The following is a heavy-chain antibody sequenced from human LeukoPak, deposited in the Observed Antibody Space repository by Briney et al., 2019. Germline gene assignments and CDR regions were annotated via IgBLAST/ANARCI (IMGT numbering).Heavy chain of an antibody. CDR3: ARAPGGTQASSGYFDY. CDR1: GFTVSSNY. V-gene: IGHV3-53*01. Sequence: GGSLRLSCAASGFTVSSNYMSWVRQAPGKGLEWVSVIYSGGSTYYADSVKGRFTISRDNSKNALYLQMNSLRAEDTAVYYCARAPGGTQASSGYFDYWGQGTLVTVSS. J-gene: IGHJ4*02. CDR2: IYSGGST. D-gene: IGHD3-22*01.